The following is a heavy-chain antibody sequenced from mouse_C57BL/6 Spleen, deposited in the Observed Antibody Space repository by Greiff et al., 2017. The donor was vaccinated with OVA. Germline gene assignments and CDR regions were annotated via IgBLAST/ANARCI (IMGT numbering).Heavy chain of an antibody. D-gene: IGHD1-1*01. CDR1: GYSFTGYY. CDR3: ARGITTVVFDY. J-gene: IGHJ2*01. Sequence: VHVKQSGPELVKPGASVKISCKASGYSFTGYYMHWVKQSHGNILDWIGYIYPYNGVSSYNQKFKGKATLTVDKSSSTAYMELRSLTSEDSAVYYCARGITTVVFDYWGQGTTLTVSS. CDR2: IYPYNGVS. V-gene: IGHV1-31*01.